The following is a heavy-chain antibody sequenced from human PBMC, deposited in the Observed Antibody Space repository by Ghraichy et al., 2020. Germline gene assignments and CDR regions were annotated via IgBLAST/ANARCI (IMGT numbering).Heavy chain of an antibody. J-gene: IGHJ4*02. D-gene: IGHD2-8*02. CDR2: ISTNNGDT. V-gene: IGHV1-18*01. CDR3: ARHVYSTGTSYYFDY. Sequence: ASVKVSCRASGYTLTNFGFIWVRQAPGQGLEWLGWISTNNGDTNYSQKLQGRLTMTTDTSTSTAYMELRSLRSDDTAVYYCARHVYSTGTSYYFDYWGQGSLVTVSS. CDR1: GYTLTNFG.